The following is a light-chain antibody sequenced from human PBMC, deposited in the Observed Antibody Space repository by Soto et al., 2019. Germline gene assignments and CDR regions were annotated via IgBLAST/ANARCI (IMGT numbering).Light chain of an antibody. CDR2: DAS. CDR1: QSISSW. V-gene: IGKV1-5*01. Sequence: DIQMTQSPSTLSASVGDRVTITCRASQSISSWLAWYQQKPGKAPKLLIYDASSLESGVPSRFSGSGSETEFTLTISSLQPDDFATYYCQQYNSYSSTFGHGTKVDIK. J-gene: IGKJ1*01. CDR3: QQYNSYSST.